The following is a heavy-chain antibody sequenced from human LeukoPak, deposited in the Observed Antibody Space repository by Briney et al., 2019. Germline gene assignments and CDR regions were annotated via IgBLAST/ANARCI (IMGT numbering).Heavy chain of an antibody. D-gene: IGHD2-2*01. CDR2: IYSGGST. Sequence: GGSLRLSCAASGFTVSSNYMSWVRQAPGKGLEWVSVIYSGGSTYYADSVKGRSTISRDNSKNTLYLQMNSLRAEDTAVYYCSAAHDRYYYYGMDVWGKGTTVTVSS. J-gene: IGHJ6*04. CDR1: GFTVSSNY. V-gene: IGHV3-53*01. CDR3: SAAHDRYYYYGMDV.